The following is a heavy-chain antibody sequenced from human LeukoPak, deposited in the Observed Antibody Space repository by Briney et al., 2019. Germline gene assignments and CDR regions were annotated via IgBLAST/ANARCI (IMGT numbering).Heavy chain of an antibody. CDR2: ITSRSTT. Sequence: PGGSLRLSCAASGFIFSHHGMNWVRQAPGKGLEWVSGITSRSTTYYADSVKGRFTISRDNSKNMVWLQINSPTAEDTATYYCAKDGNWARFEDWGQGTLVTVSS. V-gene: IGHV3-23*01. CDR3: AKDGNWARFED. CDR1: GFIFSHHG. D-gene: IGHD7-27*01. J-gene: IGHJ4*02.